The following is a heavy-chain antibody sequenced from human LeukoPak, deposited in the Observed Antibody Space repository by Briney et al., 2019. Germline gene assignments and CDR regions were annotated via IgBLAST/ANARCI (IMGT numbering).Heavy chain of an antibody. D-gene: IGHD6-19*01. V-gene: IGHV3-48*03. CDR2: ISSSGSTI. J-gene: IGHJ4*02. Sequence: GGSLRLSCAASGFTFSSYEMNWVRQAPGKGLEWVSYISSSGSTIYYADSVKGRFTISRDNAKNSLYLQMNSLRAEDTAVYYCARDQVSVAGTGIDYWGQGTLITVSS. CDR3: ARDQVSVAGTGIDY. CDR1: GFTFSSYE.